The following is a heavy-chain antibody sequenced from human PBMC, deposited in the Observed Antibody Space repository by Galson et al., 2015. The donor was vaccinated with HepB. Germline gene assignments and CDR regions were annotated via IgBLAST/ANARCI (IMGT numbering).Heavy chain of an antibody. CDR1: GGSVSGHH. D-gene: IGHD3-16*01. Sequence: TLSLTCAVSGGSVSGHHWSWIRQAPGKGLEWIGEIHQSGSTNYDSSLRSRVTISRDTYKNQFSLRLISVTAADTAVYYCARGLMITFGGVSISKPYYFDYWGQGTLVTVSS. CDR2: IHQSGST. J-gene: IGHJ4*02. CDR3: ARGLMITFGGVSISKPYYFDY. V-gene: IGHV4-34*01.